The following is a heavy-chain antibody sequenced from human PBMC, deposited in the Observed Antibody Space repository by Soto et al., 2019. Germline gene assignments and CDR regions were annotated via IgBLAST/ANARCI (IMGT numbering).Heavy chain of an antibody. Sequence: QVQLQESGPGLVKPSQTLSLTCTVSGGSISSGGYYWSWIRQHPGKGLEWIGYIYYSGSTYYNPSLKSRLTISVDTSKNQFSLKLSSVTAADTAVYYCARGGIAAAAPPDYWGQGTLVTVSS. CDR2: IYYSGST. CDR3: ARGGIAAAAPPDY. CDR1: GGSISSGGYY. D-gene: IGHD6-13*01. J-gene: IGHJ4*02. V-gene: IGHV4-31*03.